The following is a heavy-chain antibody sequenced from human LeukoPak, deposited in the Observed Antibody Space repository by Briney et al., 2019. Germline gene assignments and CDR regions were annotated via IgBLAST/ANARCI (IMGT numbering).Heavy chain of an antibody. V-gene: IGHV1-69*05. CDR3: ARYIAVAEEFDY. Sequence: SVKVSCKASGGTFSSYAISWVRQAPGKGLEWMGRIIPIFGTANYAQKLQGRVTITTDESTSTAYMELSSLRSEDTAVYYCARYIAVAEEFDYWGQGTLVTVSS. J-gene: IGHJ4*02. CDR1: GGTFSSYA. CDR2: IIPIFGTA. D-gene: IGHD6-19*01.